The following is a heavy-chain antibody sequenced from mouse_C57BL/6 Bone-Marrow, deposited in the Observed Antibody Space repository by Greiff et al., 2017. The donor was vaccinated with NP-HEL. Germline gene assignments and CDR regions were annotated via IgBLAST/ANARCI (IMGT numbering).Heavy chain of an antibody. D-gene: IGHD2-3*01. CDR2: IDPSDSYT. CDR1: DYTFTSYW. V-gene: IGHV1-59*01. Sequence: QVQLQQPGAELVRPGTSVKLSCKASDYTFTSYWMHWVKQRPGQGLEWIGVIDPSDSYTNYNQKFKGKATLTVDTSSSTAYMQLSSLTSEDSAVYYCASSGLLVYWGQGTTLTVSS. J-gene: IGHJ2*01. CDR3: ASSGLLVY.